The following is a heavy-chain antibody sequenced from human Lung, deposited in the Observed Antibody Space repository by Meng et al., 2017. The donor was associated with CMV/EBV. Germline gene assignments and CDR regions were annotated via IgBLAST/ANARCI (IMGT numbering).Heavy chain of an antibody. CDR1: GFTFSIYW. D-gene: IGHD2-2*03. Sequence: GESLKISCAAAGFTFSIYWMSWVRQAPGKGLEWVANIKEDGTENNYADSVKGRFTISRDNAKNSLYLQMNSLRAEDTAVYYCARDQPGGYCSDFCYYGMDVWGQGXTVTVSS. CDR2: IKEDGTEN. CDR3: ARDQPGGYCSDFCYYGMDV. V-gene: IGHV3-7*01. J-gene: IGHJ6*02.